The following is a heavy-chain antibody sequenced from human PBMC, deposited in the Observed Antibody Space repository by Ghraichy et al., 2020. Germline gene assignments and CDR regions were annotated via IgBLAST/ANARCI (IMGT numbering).Heavy chain of an antibody. D-gene: IGHD3-16*02. CDR2: IYDNGNI. Sequence: SETLSLTCSVSGGSISSKYWSWIRQPPGKGLEWIGCIYDNGNINYNPSLKSRVTVSRDTSRNQFSLKVTSVTAADTAVYYCASSPFVWGSYHPNYSFDSWGQGTLVTVSS. CDR1: GGSISSKY. CDR3: ASSPFVWGSYHPNYSFDS. V-gene: IGHV4-59*01. J-gene: IGHJ4*02.